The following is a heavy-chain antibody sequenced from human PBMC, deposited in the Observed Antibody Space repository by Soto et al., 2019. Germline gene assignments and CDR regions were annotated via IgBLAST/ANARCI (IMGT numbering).Heavy chain of an antibody. CDR1: GFTVSSNY. J-gene: IGHJ4*02. D-gene: IGHD3-3*01. V-gene: IGHV3-66*01. CDR3: ARDIEEYYDFWSGYLQ. CDR2: IYSGGST. Sequence: EVQLVESGGGLVQPGGSLRLSCAASGFTVSSNYMSWVRQAPGKGLEWVSVIYSGGSTYYADSVKGRFTISRDNSKNTVYLQMNSLRAEDTAVYYCARDIEEYYDFWSGYLQWGQGTLVTVSS.